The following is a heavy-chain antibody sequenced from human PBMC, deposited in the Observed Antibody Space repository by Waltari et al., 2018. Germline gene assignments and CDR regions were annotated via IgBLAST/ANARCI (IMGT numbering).Heavy chain of an antibody. CDR2: VPYSGTT. Sequence: QLQLQESGPRLVRPSETLSLICRVSGVSITSNRHYWAWIRQSPGQGLEWVGTVPYSGTTYISPSLKSRVSVSRDTSKNQVSLILGSVTAADMAVYYCATYIGASVGTAAFDVWGQGTMVTVSS. D-gene: IGHD5-12*01. CDR3: ATYIGASVGTAAFDV. J-gene: IGHJ3*01. CDR1: GVSITSNRHY. V-gene: IGHV4-39*01.